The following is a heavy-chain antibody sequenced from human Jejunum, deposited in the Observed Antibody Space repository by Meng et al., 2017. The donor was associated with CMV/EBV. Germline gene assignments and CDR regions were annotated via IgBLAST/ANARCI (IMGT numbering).Heavy chain of an antibody. CDR3: AKHLGVVVYYYYGMDV. D-gene: IGHD3-22*01. CDR1: FLFSTYV. CDR2: IFSGGTST. J-gene: IGHJ6*02. Sequence: FLFSTYVMSWVRQPPGKGLEWVSVIFSGGTSTYYADSVKGRFTISRDNSKNTLYLQMNSLRAEDTAVYYCAKHLGVVVYYYYGMDVWGQGTTVTVSS. V-gene: IGHV3-23*03.